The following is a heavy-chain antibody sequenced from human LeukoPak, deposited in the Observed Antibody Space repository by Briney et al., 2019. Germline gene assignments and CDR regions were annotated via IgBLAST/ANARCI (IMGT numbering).Heavy chain of an antibody. CDR1: GYTFTSYY. V-gene: IGHV1-46*01. D-gene: IGHD4-17*01. Sequence: ASVKASCKASGYTFTSYYMHWVRQAPGQGLEWMGIINPSGGSTSYAQKFQGRVTMTRDTSTSTVYMELSSLRSEDTAVYYCARSVTRLNYFDYWGQGTLVTVSS. CDR3: ARSVTRLNYFDY. J-gene: IGHJ4*02. CDR2: INPSGGST.